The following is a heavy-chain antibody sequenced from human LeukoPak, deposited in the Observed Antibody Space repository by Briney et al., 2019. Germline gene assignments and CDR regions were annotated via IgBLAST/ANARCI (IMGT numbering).Heavy chain of an antibody. V-gene: IGHV4-39*01. J-gene: IGHJ5*02. CDR2: ISYSGIT. CDR3: ARQMDFGSGSLQWFDP. D-gene: IGHD3-10*01. CDR1: GGSISSTRYF. Sequence: SETLSLTCTVSGGSISSTRYFWGWFGRLPGGGWGWFGGISYSGITYYNPSLKSRVTISVDTSKNQFSLKLNSVTAADTAVYYCARQMDFGSGSLQWFDPWGQGTLVTVSS.